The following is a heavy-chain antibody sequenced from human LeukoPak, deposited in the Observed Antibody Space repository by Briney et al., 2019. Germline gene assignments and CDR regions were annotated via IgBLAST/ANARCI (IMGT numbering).Heavy chain of an antibody. J-gene: IGHJ6*03. V-gene: IGHV3-33*01. CDR1: GFSLSNYG. CDR3: ARDHRPEIQSYYMDV. Sequence: PGGSLRLSCAASGFSLSNYGMHWVRQAPRKGLEWVAALFYDGNTKHYADSVKGRFTISRNISKNTFYLQMNSLTAEDTAVYYCARDHRPEIQSYYMDVWGKGTTVAVSS. D-gene: IGHD1-14*01. CDR2: LFYDGNTK.